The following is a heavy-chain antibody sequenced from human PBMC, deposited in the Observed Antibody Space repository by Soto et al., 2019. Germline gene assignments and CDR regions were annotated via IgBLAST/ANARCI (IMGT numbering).Heavy chain of an antibody. CDR2: LYWDVDK. Sequence: QVTLKESGPTLVKPTQTLTLTCTVSGLSLRTTGVGVGWVRQPPGKALDWLALLYWDVDKPYSPSLRSRLTIAKDISEKQVVLTMTNIDPVDTATYYCVQSRCGGDCLEIYSSHAYNGLDVWGQGTTVTVSS. CDR1: GLSLRTTGVG. V-gene: IGHV2-5*02. D-gene: IGHD2-21*02. CDR3: VQSRCGGDCLEIYSSHAYNGLDV. J-gene: IGHJ6*02.